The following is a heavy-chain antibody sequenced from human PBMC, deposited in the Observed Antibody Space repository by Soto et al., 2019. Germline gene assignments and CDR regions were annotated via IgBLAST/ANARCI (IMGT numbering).Heavy chain of an antibody. CDR3: ARDVVVPAAIPPYYYYGMDV. J-gene: IGHJ6*02. CDR2: IYTSGST. V-gene: IGHV4-4*07. Sequence: PSETLSLTCTVSGGSISSYYWSWIRQPAGKGLEWIGRIYTSGSTNYNPSLKSRVTMSADTSKNQFSLKLSSVTAADTAVYYCARDVVVPAAIPPYYYYGMDVWGQGTTVTVSS. CDR1: GGSISSYY. D-gene: IGHD2-2*02.